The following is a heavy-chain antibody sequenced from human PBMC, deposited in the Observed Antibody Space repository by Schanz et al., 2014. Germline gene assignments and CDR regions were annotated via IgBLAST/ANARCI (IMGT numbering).Heavy chain of an antibody. CDR3: TTGGRRGYSHYFYGMDV. Sequence: EVQLVESGGGLSKPGGYLRLSCAASGFTFSDMWMNWVRQAPGKGLEWVGRIKSKTDGGTTDYAAPVRGRFSISRDDSTNTLYLQMNSLKTEDTAVYYCTTGGRRGYSHYFYGMDVWGQGTTVTVSS. V-gene: IGHV3-15*01. CDR2: IKSKTDGGTT. CDR1: GFTFSDMW. J-gene: IGHJ6*02. D-gene: IGHD5-18*01.